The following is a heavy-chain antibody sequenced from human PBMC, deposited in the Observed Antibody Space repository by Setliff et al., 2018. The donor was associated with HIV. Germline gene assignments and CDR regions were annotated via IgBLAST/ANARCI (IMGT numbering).Heavy chain of an antibody. CDR3: ARVNYYDSSGYYEDAFDI. J-gene: IGHJ3*02. CDR2: IYYSGST. Sequence: PSETLSLTCTVSGGSISSGDYYWSWIRQPPGKGLEWIGYIYYSGSTYYNPSLKSRVTISVDTSKNQFSLKLSSVTAADTAVYYCARVNYYDSSGYYEDAFDIWGQGTRGTVSS. CDR1: GGSISSGDYY. D-gene: IGHD3-22*01. V-gene: IGHV4-30-4*08.